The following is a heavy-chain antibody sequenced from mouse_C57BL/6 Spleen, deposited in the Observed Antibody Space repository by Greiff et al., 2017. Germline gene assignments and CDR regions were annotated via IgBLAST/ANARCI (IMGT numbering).Heavy chain of an antibody. CDR1: GYTFTSYC. CDR2: IDPNSGGT. Sequence: QVQLKQPGAELVKPGASVKLSCKASGYTFTSYCMHWVKQRPGRGLEWIGRIDPNSGGTKYNEKFKSKATLTVDKPSSTAYMQLSSLTSEASAVYYCARQTSDFDYWGQGTTLTVSS. V-gene: IGHV1-72*01. CDR3: ARQTSDFDY. J-gene: IGHJ2*01.